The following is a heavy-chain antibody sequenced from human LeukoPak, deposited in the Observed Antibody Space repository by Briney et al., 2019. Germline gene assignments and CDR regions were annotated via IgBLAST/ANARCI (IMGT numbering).Heavy chain of an antibody. CDR1: GYTFTSYY. V-gene: IGHV1-46*01. CDR3: ARETATVTNYCSYYGMDV. J-gene: IGHJ6*02. CDR2: INLSGGST. Sequence: VASVKVSCKASGYTFTSYYMHWVRPAPGQGLEWMGIINLSGGSTSYAQKFLGRVTMTRDTSTSTVYMELSSLRTEDTAVYYCARETATVTNYCSYYGMDVWGQGTTVTVSS. D-gene: IGHD5-18*01.